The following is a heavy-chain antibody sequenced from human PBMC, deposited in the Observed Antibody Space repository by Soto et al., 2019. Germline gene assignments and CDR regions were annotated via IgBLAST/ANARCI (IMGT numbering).Heavy chain of an antibody. Sequence: SETLSLTCTVSGDSISTYYWSWIRQPPGKGLQWIGYIFYSGGTAYNPSLKSRVTISLDMSKKQISLKLSSVTTADTATYFCAKLQLVQKVIDYWGQGTLVTVSS. J-gene: IGHJ4*02. V-gene: IGHV4-59*01. CDR1: GDSISTYY. D-gene: IGHD1-1*01. CDR2: IFYSGGT. CDR3: AKLQLVQKVIDY.